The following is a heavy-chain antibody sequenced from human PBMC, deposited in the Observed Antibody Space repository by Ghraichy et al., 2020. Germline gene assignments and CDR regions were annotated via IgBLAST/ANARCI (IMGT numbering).Heavy chain of an antibody. V-gene: IGHV3-30*01. D-gene: IGHD1-26*01. CDR1: GFTFSRNA. CDR3: ARGFVGPTTGYGYFDY. J-gene: IGHJ4*02. CDR2: ITYDGSNN. Sequence: GGSLRLSCAASGFTFSRNAMHWVRQAPGKGLEWVTVITYDGSNNYFADSVKGRFTMSRDTSKNTVYLQMDSLRPEDTAIYYCARGFVGPTTGYGYFDYWGQGTLVTVSS.